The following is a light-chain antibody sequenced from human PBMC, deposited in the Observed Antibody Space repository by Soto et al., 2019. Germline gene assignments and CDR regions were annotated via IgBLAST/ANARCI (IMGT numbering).Light chain of an antibody. CDR2: DVS. CDR3: SSYTSSSTVV. CDR1: SREVGFYNY. Sequence: QSALTQPASVSGAPGQSSTISCTGTSREVGFYNYVSWYQQHPAKAPILMIYDVSNRPSGVSNRFSGSKSGNTASLTISGLKAEDAADYYCSSYTSSSTVVFGGGTKVTVL. V-gene: IGLV2-14*01. J-gene: IGLJ2*01.